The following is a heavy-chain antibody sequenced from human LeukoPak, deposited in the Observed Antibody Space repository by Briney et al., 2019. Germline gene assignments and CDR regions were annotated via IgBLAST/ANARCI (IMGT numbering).Heavy chain of an antibody. CDR1: GGSISSYY. J-gene: IGHJ5*02. CDR3: ARGLSGYSSFNWFDP. V-gene: IGHV4-4*07. Sequence: SETLSLTCNVSGGSISSYYWSWIRQPAGRGLDWIGRIYSSGNTNYNPSLKSRVTMSVDASKNQLSLNLSSVTAADTAVYYCARGLSGYSSFNWFDPWGQGTLVTVSS. D-gene: IGHD6-19*01. CDR2: IYSSGNT.